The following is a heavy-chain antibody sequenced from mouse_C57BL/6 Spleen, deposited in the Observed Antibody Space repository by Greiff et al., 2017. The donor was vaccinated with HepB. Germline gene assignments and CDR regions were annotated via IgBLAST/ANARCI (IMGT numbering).Heavy chain of an antibody. CDR2: IYPGDGDT. CDR3: ARSHSQSYVAY. V-gene: IGHV1-80*01. Sequence: QVQLKESGAELVKPGASVKISCKASGYAFSSYWMNWVKQRPGKGLEWIGQIYPGDGDTNYNGKFKGKATLTADKSSSTAYMQLSSLTSEDSAVYFCARSHSQSYVAYWGQGTLVTVSA. J-gene: IGHJ3*01. CDR1: GYAFSSYW. D-gene: IGHD3-1*01.